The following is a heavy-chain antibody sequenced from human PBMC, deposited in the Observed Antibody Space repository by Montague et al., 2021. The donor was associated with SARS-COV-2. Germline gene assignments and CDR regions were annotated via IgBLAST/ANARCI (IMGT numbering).Heavy chain of an antibody. CDR3: ARTTDCGYSYGGCADAFDV. D-gene: IGHD5-18*01. J-gene: IGHJ3*01. CDR2: IYWNDDK. CDR1: GFSLSTSGVG. Sequence: PALGKPTQTLTLTCTFSGFSLSTSGVGVGWIRQPPGKALEWLALIYWNDDKRYSPSLKSRLTITKDTSKNQVVLTMTNMDPVDTATYYCARTTDCGYSYGGCADAFDVGGQRTMVTVAA. V-gene: IGHV2-5*01.